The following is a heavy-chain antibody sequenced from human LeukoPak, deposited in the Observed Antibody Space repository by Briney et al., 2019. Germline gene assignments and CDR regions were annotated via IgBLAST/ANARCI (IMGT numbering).Heavy chain of an antibody. Sequence: SETLSLTCTVSGGSISSSSYYWGWIRQPPGKGLEWIGSIYYSGSTYYNPSLKSRVTISVDTSKNQFSLKLSSVTAADTAVYYCARDNYDSGFDYWGQGTLVTVSS. D-gene: IGHD3-22*01. CDR3: ARDNYDSGFDY. CDR2: IYYSGST. J-gene: IGHJ4*02. V-gene: IGHV4-39*07. CDR1: GGSISSSSYY.